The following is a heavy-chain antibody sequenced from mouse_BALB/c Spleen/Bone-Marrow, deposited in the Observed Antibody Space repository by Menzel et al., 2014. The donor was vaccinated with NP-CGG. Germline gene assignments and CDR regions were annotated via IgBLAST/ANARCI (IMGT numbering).Heavy chain of an antibody. CDR1: GFNIKDTY. Sequence: EVQLQQSGAELVKPGASVKLSCTASGFNIKDTYMRWVKQRPEQGLEWIGRIDPANGNTKYDPKFQGKATITADTSPNTAYLQLSSLTSEDTAVYYCARVKLWSYAMDYWGQGTSVTVSS. D-gene: IGHD1-1*02. J-gene: IGHJ4*01. CDR2: IDPANGNT. CDR3: ARVKLWSYAMDY. V-gene: IGHV14-3*02.